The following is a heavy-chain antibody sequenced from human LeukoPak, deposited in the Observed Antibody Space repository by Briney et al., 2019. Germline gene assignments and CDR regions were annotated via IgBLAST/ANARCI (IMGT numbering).Heavy chain of an antibody. D-gene: IGHD5-12*01. CDR1: GFRFSDYG. J-gene: IGHJ4*02. CDR2: ISGSGSSP. V-gene: IGHV3-23*01. CDR3: AKTTGGNAYDYIDY. Sequence: PGGSLRFSCAASGFRFSDYGMNWVRQAPGKGLEWVSAISGSGSSPNYSDSVKGRFTISRDNSKNTLYLQMSSLRAEDTAVYYCAKTTGGNAYDYIDYWGQGTLVTVSS.